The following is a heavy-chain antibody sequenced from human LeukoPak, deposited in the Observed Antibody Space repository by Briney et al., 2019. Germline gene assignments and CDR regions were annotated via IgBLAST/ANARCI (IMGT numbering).Heavy chain of an antibody. CDR1: DDSISSGSYF. CDR2: IYYSGST. V-gene: IGHV4-39*01. Sequence: PSETLSLTCTVSDDSISSGSYFWSWIRQPAGKGLEWLGSIYYSGSTYYNPSLKSRVTISVDTSKNQFSLKLSSVTAADTAVYYCARKKRGYSYGNFDYWGQGTLVTVSS. CDR3: ARKKRGYSYGNFDY. D-gene: IGHD5-18*01. J-gene: IGHJ4*02.